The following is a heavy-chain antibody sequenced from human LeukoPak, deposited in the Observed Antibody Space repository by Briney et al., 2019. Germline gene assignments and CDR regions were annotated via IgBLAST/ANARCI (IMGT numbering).Heavy chain of an antibody. Sequence: ASVKVSCKVSGYTFTDYYMHWVQQAPGKGLEWMGLVDPEDGETIYAEKFQGRVTITADTSTDTASMELSSLKSEDTAVYYCGTVNIVGATGGPDAFDIWGQGTMVTVSS. V-gene: IGHV1-69-2*01. CDR3: GTVNIVGATGGPDAFDI. D-gene: IGHD1-26*01. J-gene: IGHJ3*02. CDR1: GYTFTDYY. CDR2: VDPEDGET.